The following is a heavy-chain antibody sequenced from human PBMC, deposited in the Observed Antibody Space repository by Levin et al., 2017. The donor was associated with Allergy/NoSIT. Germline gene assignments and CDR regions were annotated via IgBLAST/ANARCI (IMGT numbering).Heavy chain of an antibody. CDR3: ARGSYYDSSGYYYFGAFDI. Sequence: ASVKVSCKASGYTFTSYGISWVRQAPGQGLEWMGWISAYNGNTNYAQKLQGRVTMTTDTSTSTAYMELRSLRSDDTAVYYCARGSYYDSSGYYYFGAFDIWGQGTMVTVSS. J-gene: IGHJ3*02. V-gene: IGHV1-18*01. CDR2: ISAYNGNT. CDR1: GYTFTSYG. D-gene: IGHD3-22*01.